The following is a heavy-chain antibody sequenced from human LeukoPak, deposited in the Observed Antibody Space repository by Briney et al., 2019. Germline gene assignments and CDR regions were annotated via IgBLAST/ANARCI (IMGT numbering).Heavy chain of an antibody. CDR1: GFNFSSYG. J-gene: IGHJ4*02. Sequence: SGGSLRLSCAASGFNFSSYGMHWVRQAPGKGLEWVAFIRNDGSNKYYADSVKGRFTISRDNSKNTLYLQLNSLRAEDTAVYYCARIFSSAWGELGYWGQGTLVTVSS. CDR2: IRNDGSNK. V-gene: IGHV3-30*02. CDR3: ARIFSSAWGELGY. D-gene: IGHD6-19*01.